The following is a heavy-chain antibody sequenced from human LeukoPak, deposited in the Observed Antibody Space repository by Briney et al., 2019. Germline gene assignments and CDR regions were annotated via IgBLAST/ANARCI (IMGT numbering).Heavy chain of an antibody. CDR2: IYYSGST. Sequence: PSETLSLTCTVSGGSISSGDYYWSWIRQPPGKGLEWIGYIYYSGSTYYNPSLKSRVTISVDTSKNQFSLKLSSVTAADTAVYYCARVAVAGIDFDYWGQGTLVTVSS. J-gene: IGHJ4*02. CDR1: GGSISSGDYY. CDR3: ARVAVAGIDFDY. D-gene: IGHD6-19*01. V-gene: IGHV4-30-4*01.